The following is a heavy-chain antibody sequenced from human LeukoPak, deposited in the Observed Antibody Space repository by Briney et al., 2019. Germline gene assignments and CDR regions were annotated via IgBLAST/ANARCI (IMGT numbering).Heavy chain of an antibody. D-gene: IGHD1-26*01. CDR3: ARDLRWELLIENYFDY. V-gene: IGHV3-21*01. Sequence: GGSLRLSCAASGFTFSNYNMNWVRQAPGRGLEWVSSISSSSSYIYYADSVKGRFTISRDNAKNSLYLQMNSLRAEDTAVYYCARDLRWELLIENYFDYWGQGTLVTVSS. J-gene: IGHJ4*02. CDR2: ISSSSSYI. CDR1: GFTFSNYN.